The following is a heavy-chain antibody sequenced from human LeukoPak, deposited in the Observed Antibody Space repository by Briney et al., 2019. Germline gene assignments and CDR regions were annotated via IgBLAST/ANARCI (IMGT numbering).Heavy chain of an antibody. CDR2: INPNSGGT. CDR1: GYTFTGYY. J-gene: IGHJ4*02. V-gene: IGHV1-2*02. D-gene: IGHD3-10*01. Sequence: GASVKVSCKASGYTFTGYYMHWVRRAPGQGLEWMGWINPNSGGTNYAQKFQGRVTMTRDTSISTAYMELSRLRSDDTAVYYCARSGELLYQTSPFDSWGQGTLVTVSS. CDR3: ARSGELLYQTSPFDS.